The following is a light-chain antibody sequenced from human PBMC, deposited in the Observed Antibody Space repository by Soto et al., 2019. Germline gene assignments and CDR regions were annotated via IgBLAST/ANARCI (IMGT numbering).Light chain of an antibody. CDR2: GAS. V-gene: IGKV3-15*01. CDR3: QQYINWPPIT. CDR1: QSVSSN. Sequence: EIVMTQSPATLSVSPGERATLSCRASQSVSSNLAWYQQKPGQAPRLLIYGASTSATGVPARFSGSGSGTEFTLTISSLQSEDFAVYYCQQYINWPPITFGGGTKVEIK. J-gene: IGKJ4*01.